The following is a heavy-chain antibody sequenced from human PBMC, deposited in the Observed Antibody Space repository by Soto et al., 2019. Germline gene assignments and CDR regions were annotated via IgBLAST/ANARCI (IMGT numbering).Heavy chain of an antibody. J-gene: IGHJ6*02. CDR1: GGSISSGAYY. CDR3: AREVGDYYGSGSYYADYYYGMDV. D-gene: IGHD3-10*01. CDR2: IYYSGST. Sequence: QVQLQESGPGLVKPSQTLSLTCTFSGGSISSGAYYWNWIRQHPGKGLEWFGYIYYSGSTYYNPSLKSRVTILVDTSQNQFSLQLTAVTAADTAVYYCAREVGDYYGSGSYYADYYYGMDVWGQGTTGTVSS. V-gene: IGHV4-31*03.